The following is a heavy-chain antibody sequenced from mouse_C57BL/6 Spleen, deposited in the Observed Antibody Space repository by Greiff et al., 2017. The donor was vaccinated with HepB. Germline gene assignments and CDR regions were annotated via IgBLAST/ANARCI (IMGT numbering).Heavy chain of an antibody. V-gene: IGHV5-4*01. D-gene: IGHD4-1*01. CDR3: ARETLGLAWFAY. CDR1: GFTFSSYA. CDR2: ISDGGSYT. Sequence: EVQRVESGGGLVKPGGSLKLSCAASGFTFSSYAMSWVRQTPEKRLEWVATISDGGSYTYYPDNVKGRFTISRDNAKNNLYLQMSHLKSEDTAMYYCARETLGLAWFAYWGQGTLVTVSA. J-gene: IGHJ3*01.